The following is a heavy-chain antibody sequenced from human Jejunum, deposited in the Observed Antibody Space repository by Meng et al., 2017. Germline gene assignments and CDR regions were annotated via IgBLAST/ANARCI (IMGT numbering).Heavy chain of an antibody. CDR2: ISVVGSIL. Sequence: AVVGGCWFNRGGSLSLSCVASGSRFSHDHSPWIRQAPGKGLEWISFISVVGSILSYADSVKGRFTISRDDAKNSVYLQMNSLRAEDTAVYYCARDGRHRRFDSWGQGTLVTVSS. CDR1: GSRFSHDH. J-gene: IGHJ5*01. V-gene: IGHV3-11*01. D-gene: IGHD1-26*01. CDR3: ARDGRHRRFDS.